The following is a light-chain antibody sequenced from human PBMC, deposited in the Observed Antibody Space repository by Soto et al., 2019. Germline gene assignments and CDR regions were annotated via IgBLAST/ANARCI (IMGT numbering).Light chain of an antibody. V-gene: IGLV1-44*01. CDR2: SNN. CDR1: SSNVGSNA. J-gene: IGLJ1*01. CDR3: ATWDDSLNGYV. Sequence: QSVLTQPPSASESPGQRVTISCSGSSSNVGSNAVNWYQQLPGTAPTLLIYSNNERLSGVPDRFSGSKSGTSASLAISGLQYEDEADYYCATWDDSLNGYVFGNGTKVTVL.